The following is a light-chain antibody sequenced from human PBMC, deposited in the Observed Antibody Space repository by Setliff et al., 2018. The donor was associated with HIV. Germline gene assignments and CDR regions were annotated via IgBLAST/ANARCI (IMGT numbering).Light chain of an antibody. CDR1: TSDFPNYDY. Sequence: QSALSQPRSVSGSPGQSITISCTGITSDFPNYDYVSWYQHHSGGAPKLILYDVSNRPSGVSNRFSGSKSGNTASLTISGLQAEDEADYYCSSYTSSSTYVFGTGTKVTVL. CDR3: SSYTSSSTYV. J-gene: IGLJ1*01. CDR2: DVS. V-gene: IGLV2-14*03.